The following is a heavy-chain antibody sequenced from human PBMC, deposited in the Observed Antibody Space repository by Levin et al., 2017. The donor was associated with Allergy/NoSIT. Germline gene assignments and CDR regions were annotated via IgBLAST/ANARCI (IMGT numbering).Heavy chain of an antibody. V-gene: IGHV3-11*05. CDR3: ARARSGPPPDY. Sequence: GGSLRLSCAASGFTFSDYYMSWIRQAPGKGLEWVSYISSSSSYTNYADSVKGRFTISRDNAKNSLYLQMNSLRAEDTAVYYCARARSGPPPDYWGQGTLVTVSS. J-gene: IGHJ4*02. D-gene: IGHD3-10*01. CDR1: GFTFSDYY. CDR2: ISSSSSYT.